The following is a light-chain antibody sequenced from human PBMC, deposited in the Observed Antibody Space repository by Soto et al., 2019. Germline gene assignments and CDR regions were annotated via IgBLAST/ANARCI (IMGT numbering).Light chain of an antibody. J-gene: IGKJ1*01. CDR2: GAS. CDR1: QSVSSNY. CDR3: QQYGTSLWT. Sequence: EIVLTQSPGTLSLSPGERATLSCRASQSVSSNYLAWYQQKPGQAPRLLIYGASNRATGIPDRFSGSGSGTDFTLTISRLEPEDFALYYCQQYGTSLWTFGQGTKVDIK. V-gene: IGKV3-20*01.